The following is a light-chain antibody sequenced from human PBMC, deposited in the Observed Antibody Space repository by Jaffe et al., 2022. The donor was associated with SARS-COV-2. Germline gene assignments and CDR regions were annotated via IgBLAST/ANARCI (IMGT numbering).Light chain of an antibody. V-gene: IGLV3-1*01. CDR1: KLGVKY. Sequence: SYELTQPPSVSVSPGQTATIACSGDKLGVKYVCWYQQKPGQSPELVIFRDNKRPSGIPERFSGSNSENTATLTISGTQAIDEADYYCQACDSHTAVFGSGTKVTVL. CDR2: RDN. CDR3: QACDSHTAV. J-gene: IGLJ1*01.